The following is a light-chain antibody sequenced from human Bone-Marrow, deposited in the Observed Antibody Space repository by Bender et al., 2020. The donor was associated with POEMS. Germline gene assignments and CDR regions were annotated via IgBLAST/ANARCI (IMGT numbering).Light chain of an antibody. CDR3: AAWEDSLNGWV. Sequence: SVLTQPPSASGTPGQRVTFSCSGSSSNIGTNPVNWYQQLPGTAPKLLIYINNQRPSGVPDRFSGSKSGTSASLAISGLQSEDEADYYCAAWEDSLNGWVFGGGTKLTVL. CDR1: SSNIGTNP. V-gene: IGLV1-44*01. CDR2: INN. J-gene: IGLJ3*02.